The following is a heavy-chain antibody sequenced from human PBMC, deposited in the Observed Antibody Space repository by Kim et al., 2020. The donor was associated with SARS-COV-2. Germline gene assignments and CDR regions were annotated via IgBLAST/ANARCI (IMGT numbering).Heavy chain of an antibody. CDR3: AAHSGSGWYAADY. V-gene: IGHV4-59*01. D-gene: IGHD6-19*01. CDR2: IYYSGST. J-gene: IGHJ4*02. CDR1: GGSISSYY. Sequence: SETLSLTCTVSGGSISSYYWSWIRQPPGKGLEWIGYIYYSGSTNYNPSLKSRVTISVDTSKNQFSLKLSSVTAADTAVYYCAAHSGSGWYAADYWGQGTLVTVSS.